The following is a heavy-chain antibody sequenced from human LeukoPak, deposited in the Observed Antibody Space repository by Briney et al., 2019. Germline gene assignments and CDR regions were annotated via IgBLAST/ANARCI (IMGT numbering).Heavy chain of an antibody. Sequence: SETLSLTCTVSGGSISSYYWSWIRQPAGKGLEWIGSIYYSGNTYYNASLKSQVSISIDTSKNQFSLKLTSVTAADTAVYYCARQTGSGLFILPGGQGTLVTVSS. J-gene: IGHJ4*02. CDR2: IYYSGNT. CDR1: GGSISSYY. D-gene: IGHD3/OR15-3a*01. CDR3: ARQTGSGLFILP. V-gene: IGHV4-59*05.